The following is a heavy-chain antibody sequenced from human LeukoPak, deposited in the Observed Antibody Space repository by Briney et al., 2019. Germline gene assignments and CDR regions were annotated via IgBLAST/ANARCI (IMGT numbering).Heavy chain of an antibody. D-gene: IGHD2-2*02. CDR1: GYTFTTYG. CDR2: ISAYNGNT. CDR3: ARDGESRFYTYYYFMDV. V-gene: IGHV1-18*01. Sequence: ASVKVSCKASGYTFTTYGISWVRQAPGQGLEWIGWISAYNGNTKYAQKVQGRVTLTTDTSTSTAYMELRSLRSEDTAVYYCARDGESRFYTYYYFMDVWGNGTTVTVSS. J-gene: IGHJ6*03.